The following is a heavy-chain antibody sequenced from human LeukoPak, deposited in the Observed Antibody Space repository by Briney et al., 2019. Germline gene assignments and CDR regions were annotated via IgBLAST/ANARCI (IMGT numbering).Heavy chain of an antibody. CDR3: TKKAYYGSGSAFDY. CDR2: ISDSGDNT. V-gene: IGHV3-23*01. J-gene: IGHJ4*02. Sequence: GGSLRLSCTASGFTFGDYAMSWFRQAPGKGLEWVSAISDSGDNTWYAGSVKGRFTISRDNAKNTLYLQMNTLRAEDTAVYYCTKKAYYGSGSAFDYWGQGTLVTVSS. D-gene: IGHD3-10*01. CDR1: GFTFGDYA.